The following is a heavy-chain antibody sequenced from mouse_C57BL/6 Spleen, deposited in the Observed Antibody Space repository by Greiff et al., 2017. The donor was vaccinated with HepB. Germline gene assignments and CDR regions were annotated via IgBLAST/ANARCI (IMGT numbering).Heavy chain of an antibody. CDR3: ARDRPYGNYGY. D-gene: IGHD2-10*02. CDR1: GYSITSGYY. J-gene: IGHJ2*01. Sequence: DVKLQESGPGLVKPSQSLSLTCSVTGYSITSGYYWNWIRQFPGNKLEWMGYISYDGSNNYNPSLKNRISITRDTSKNQFFLKLNSVTTEDTATYYCARDRPYGNYGYWGQGTTLTVSS. V-gene: IGHV3-6*01. CDR2: ISYDGSN.